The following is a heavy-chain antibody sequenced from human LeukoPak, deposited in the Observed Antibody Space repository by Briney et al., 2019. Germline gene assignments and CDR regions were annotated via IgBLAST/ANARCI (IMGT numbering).Heavy chain of an antibody. CDR2: ISSSGFST. Sequence: GGSLRLSCAASGFNFSDYYMSWIRQAPGKGLEWVSYISSSGFSTYYAGSVKGRFTISRDDARNSLYLQMNSLAPEDTALYYCARGKRRFDYWGQGTLVSVSS. J-gene: IGHJ4*02. CDR1: GFNFSDYY. V-gene: IGHV3-11*01. CDR3: ARGKRRFDY.